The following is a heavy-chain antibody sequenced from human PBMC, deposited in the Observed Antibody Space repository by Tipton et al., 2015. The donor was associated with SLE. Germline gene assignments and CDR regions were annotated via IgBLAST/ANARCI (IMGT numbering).Heavy chain of an antibody. J-gene: IGHJ5*02. D-gene: IGHD2-21*01. V-gene: IGHV1-69*01. CDR2: FIPIVGTP. CDR3: ARDHHGEHTRYWLDP. Sequence: QVQLVQSGPEVKKPGSSVKVSCKTSGGTFSSYEISWVRQAPGQGLEWMGGFIPIVGTPNYAQRFHGRVTIITDESTSTAYMELSGPRSEDTAMYYCARDHHGEHTRYWLDPWGQGTLVVVSS. CDR1: GGTFSSYE.